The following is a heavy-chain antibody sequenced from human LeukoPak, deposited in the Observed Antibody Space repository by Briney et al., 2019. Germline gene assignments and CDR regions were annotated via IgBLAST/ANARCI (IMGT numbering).Heavy chain of an antibody. V-gene: IGHV3-7*01. Sequence: GGSLRLSCAASGFTFSNYWMSWVRQAPGKGLEWVANIKQDGSAKYYVDSVKGRFTISRDNAKNSLYLQMNSLRAEGTAVYYCAREGWGSSSWRDYWGQGTLVTVSS. J-gene: IGHJ4*02. D-gene: IGHD6-13*01. CDR2: IKQDGSAK. CDR1: GFTFSNYW. CDR3: AREGWGSSSWRDY.